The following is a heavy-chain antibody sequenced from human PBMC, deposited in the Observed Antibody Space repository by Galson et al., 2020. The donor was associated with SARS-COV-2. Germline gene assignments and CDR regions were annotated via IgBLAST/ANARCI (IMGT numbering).Heavy chain of an antibody. V-gene: IGHV5-51*01. J-gene: IGHJ6*03. CDR2: IFPNDSDT. CDR3: ARQDGFLDFYYMDV. D-gene: IGHD3-3*01. CDR1: GYRFTNYW. Sequence: GESLKISCKGSGYRFTNYWIAWVRQMPGKGLEWMGIIFPNDSDTRYSPSFQGHVTISADKSIFTAYLQWSSLEASDTAIYYCARQDGFLDFYYMDVWGKGTTVTVTS.